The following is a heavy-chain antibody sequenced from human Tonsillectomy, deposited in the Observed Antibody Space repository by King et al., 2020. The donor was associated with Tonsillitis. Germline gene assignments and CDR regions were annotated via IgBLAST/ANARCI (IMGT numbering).Heavy chain of an antibody. CDR2: ISGSGGST. D-gene: IGHD6-6*01. CDR3: AKGVAARPLYYYGMDV. V-gene: IGHV3-23*04. Sequence: VQLVESGGGLVQPGGSLRLSCAASGFTFSSYAMSWVRQAPGKGLEWVSAISGSGGSTYYADSVKGRFTISRDNSKNTLYLQMNSLRAEDTAVYYCAKGVAARPLYYYGMDVWGQETTVTVSS. CDR1: GFTFSSYA. J-gene: IGHJ6*02.